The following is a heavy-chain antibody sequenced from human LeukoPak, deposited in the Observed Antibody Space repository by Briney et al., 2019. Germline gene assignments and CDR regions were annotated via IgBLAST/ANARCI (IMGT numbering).Heavy chain of an antibody. CDR3: ARGMLSSSCLDY. CDR1: GLTFSSYA. J-gene: IGHJ4*02. D-gene: IGHD6-13*01. CDR2: ISGGGDNT. V-gene: IGHV3-23*01. Sequence: GGSLRLSCAASGLTFSSYAMSWVRQAPGKGLEWVSAISGGGDNTYYADSVKGRFTISRDNSKNTLYLQMNSLRAEDTAVYYCARGMLSSSCLDYWGQGTLVTVSS.